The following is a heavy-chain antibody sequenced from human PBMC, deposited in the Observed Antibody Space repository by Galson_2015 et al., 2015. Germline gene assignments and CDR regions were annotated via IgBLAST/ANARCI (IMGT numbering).Heavy chain of an antibody. CDR2: IWYDGSNK. Sequence: SLRLSCAASGFTFSSYEMNWVRQAPGKGLEWVAVIWYDGSNKYYADSVKGRFTISRDNSKNTLYLQMNSLRAEDTAVYYCARVGRWELRGFDYWGQGTLVTVSS. CDR1: GFTFSSYE. V-gene: IGHV3-33*08. D-gene: IGHD1-26*01. CDR3: ARVGRWELRGFDY. J-gene: IGHJ4*02.